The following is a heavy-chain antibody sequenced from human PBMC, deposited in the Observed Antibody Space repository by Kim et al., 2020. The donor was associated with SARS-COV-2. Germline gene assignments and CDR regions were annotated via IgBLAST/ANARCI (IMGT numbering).Heavy chain of an antibody. Sequence: GGSLRLSCAASGFTFSSYSMNWVRQAPGKGLEWVSSISSSSSYIYYADSVKGRFTISRDNAKNSLYLQMNSLRAEDTAVYYCARDLITAALYYYYGMDVWGQGTTVTVSS. CDR1: GFTFSSYS. CDR3: ARDLITAALYYYYGMDV. CDR2: ISSSSSYI. D-gene: IGHD6-6*01. J-gene: IGHJ6*02. V-gene: IGHV3-21*01.